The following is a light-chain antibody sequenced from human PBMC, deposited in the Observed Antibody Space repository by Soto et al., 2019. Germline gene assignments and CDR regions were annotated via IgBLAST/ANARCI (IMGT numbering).Light chain of an antibody. V-gene: IGKV1-27*01. CDR2: DAS. CDR1: QGIGNY. Sequence: DIQMTQSPCSLSASVEDRVTITCGASQGIGNYLAWYQQKPGKVPKNLIYDASTLQSGVPSRFSGSGSGTVFTLTISSLQPEDVASYYCQKYYTAPETVGQGTKVEIK. J-gene: IGKJ1*01. CDR3: QKYYTAPET.